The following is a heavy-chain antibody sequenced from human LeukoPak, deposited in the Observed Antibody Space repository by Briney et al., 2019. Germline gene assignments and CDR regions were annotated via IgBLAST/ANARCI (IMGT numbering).Heavy chain of an antibody. CDR1: GFTFSSYG. CDR3: TRDLMDYDVSTGLHHYYMDV. CDR2: ISYDGSNK. J-gene: IGHJ6*02. V-gene: IGHV3-30*03. D-gene: IGHD3-9*01. Sequence: GGSLRLSCAASGFTFSSYGMHWVRQAPGKGLEWVAVISYDGSNKYYADSVKGRFTISRDNAKNTLYLQMNTLRVEDTAVYYCTRDLMDYDVSTGLHHYYMDVWGQGTTVTVSS.